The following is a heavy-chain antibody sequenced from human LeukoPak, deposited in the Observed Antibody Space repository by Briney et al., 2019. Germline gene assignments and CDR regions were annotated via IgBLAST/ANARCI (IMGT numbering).Heavy chain of an antibody. CDR3: AKERNLEIAVAGTIFDY. Sequence: PGGSLRLSCAASGVTVSSKYMSWVRQAPGKGLEWVSVIYSDGSTYYADSVKGRFAISRDNSKNMIYLEMNSLRAEDTAVYYCAKERNLEIAVAGTIFDYWGQGTLVTVSS. CDR2: IYSDGST. CDR1: GVTVSSKY. V-gene: IGHV3-66*01. D-gene: IGHD6-19*01. J-gene: IGHJ4*02.